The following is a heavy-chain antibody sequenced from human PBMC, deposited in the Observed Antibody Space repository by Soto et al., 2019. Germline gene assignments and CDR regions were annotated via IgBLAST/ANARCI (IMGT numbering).Heavy chain of an antibody. CDR3: AKSRSITYIHYYGLDV. D-gene: IGHD2-21*01. V-gene: IGHV3-23*01. CDR1: RFTFSSYA. CDR2: ISTGGGT. Sequence: EVQLLESGGGLVQPGGSLRLSCAGSRFTFSSYAMSWVRQAPGKGLESGSGISTGGGTYYADSVKGRVTISRDNSQNTLYLQMNSLRAEDTAVYYCAKSRSITYIHYYGLDVWGQGTTVTVSS. J-gene: IGHJ6*02.